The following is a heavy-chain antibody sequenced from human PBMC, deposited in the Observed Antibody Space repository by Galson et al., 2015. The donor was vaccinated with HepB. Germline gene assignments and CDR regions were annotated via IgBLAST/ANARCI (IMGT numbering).Heavy chain of an antibody. J-gene: IGHJ4*02. V-gene: IGHV1-18*01. CDR3: ARDGANRYSSSFDY. CDR2: ISAYNGNT. D-gene: IGHD6-13*01. CDR1: GYTFTSYG. Sequence: SCKASGYTFTSYGISWVRQAPGQGLECMGWISAYNGNTNYAQKLQGRVTMTTDTSTSTAYMELRSLRSDDTAVYYCARDGANRYSSSFDYWGQGTLVTVSS.